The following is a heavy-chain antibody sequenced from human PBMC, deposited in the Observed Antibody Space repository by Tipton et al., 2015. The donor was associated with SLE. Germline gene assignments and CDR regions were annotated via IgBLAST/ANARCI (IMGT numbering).Heavy chain of an antibody. CDR2: INHSGST. D-gene: IGHD3-10*01. CDR1: GGSFSGYY. V-gene: IGHV4-34*01. Sequence: TLSLTCAVYGGSFSGYYWSWIRQPPGKGLEWIGEINHSGSTNYNPSLKSRVTISVDTSKNQFSLKLSSVTAADTAVYYCAPHSSMVRPEGAFDIWGQGTMVTVSS. J-gene: IGHJ3*02. CDR3: APHSSMVRPEGAFDI.